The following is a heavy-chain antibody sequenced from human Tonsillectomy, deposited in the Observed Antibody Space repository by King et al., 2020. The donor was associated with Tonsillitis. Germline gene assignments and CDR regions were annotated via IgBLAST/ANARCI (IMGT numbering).Heavy chain of an antibody. CDR1: GFTFTTYA. V-gene: IGHV3-23*03. CDR3: AKGRGVGTDAFDI. J-gene: IGHJ3*02. D-gene: IGHD7-27*01. Sequence: VQLVESGGGLVQPGGSLRLSCAASGFTFTTYAMSTSAMSWVRQAPGKGLEGVSVIYSSDSSTYYADSVKGRFTISRDNSKNTLYLKMTSLRAEDTAVYYCAKGRGVGTDAFDIWGQGTMVTVSS. CDR2: IYSSDSST.